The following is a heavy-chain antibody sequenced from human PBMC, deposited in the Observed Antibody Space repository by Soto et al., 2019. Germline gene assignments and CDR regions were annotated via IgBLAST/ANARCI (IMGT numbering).Heavy chain of an antibody. V-gene: IGHV6-1*01. CDR2: TYFRSKWYN. Sequence: SPTVALACAISGDSVASNTASWNWIRQSPSRGLEWLGRTYFRSKWYNGYGVSVKSRIIINPSTSNNPFSLQLNSVSPEATALYFCANGDHLPPKTGYAFDPWGQGTRATVS. J-gene: IGHJ5*02. CDR3: ANGDHLPPKTGYAFDP. CDR1: GDSVASNTAS. D-gene: IGHD5-12*01.